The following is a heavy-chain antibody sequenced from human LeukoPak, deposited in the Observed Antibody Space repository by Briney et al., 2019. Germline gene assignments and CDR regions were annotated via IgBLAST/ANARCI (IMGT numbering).Heavy chain of an antibody. CDR2: ISAYNGNT. CDR1: GYTFTSYG. V-gene: IGHV1-18*01. CDR3: ARQEGTYYYDSSGYSAY. Sequence: ASVKVSCKASGYTFTSYGISWVRQAPGQGLEWMGWISAYNGNTNYAQKLQGRVTMTTDTSTSTAYMELRSLRSDDTAVYYCARQEGTYYYDSSGYSAYWGQGTLVTVSS. D-gene: IGHD3-22*01. J-gene: IGHJ4*02.